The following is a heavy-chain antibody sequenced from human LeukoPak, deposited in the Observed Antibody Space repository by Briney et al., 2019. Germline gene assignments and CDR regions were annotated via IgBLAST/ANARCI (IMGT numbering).Heavy chain of an antibody. V-gene: IGHV3-30*02. CDR3: AAQYYYDSSGYELDY. CDR2: IRYDGSNK. Sequence: GGSLRLSCAASGFTFSSYGMHWVRQAPGKGLEWVAFIRYDGSNKYYADSVKGRLTISRDNSKNTLYLQMNSLRAEDTAVYYCAAQYYYDSSGYELDYWGQGTLVTVSS. CDR1: GFTFSSYG. J-gene: IGHJ4*02. D-gene: IGHD3-22*01.